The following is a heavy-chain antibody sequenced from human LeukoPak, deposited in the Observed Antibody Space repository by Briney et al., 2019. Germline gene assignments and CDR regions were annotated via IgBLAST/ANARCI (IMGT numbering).Heavy chain of an antibody. CDR3: ASGGDSNYYYYYGMDV. V-gene: IGHV3-30*03. CDR2: ISYDGSNK. D-gene: IGHD2-21*02. CDR1: GFTFSSYG. Sequence: GGSLRLSCAASGFTFSSYGMHWVRQAPGKGLEWVAVISYDGSNKYYADSVKGRFTISRDNSKNTLYLQMNSLRAEDTAVYYCASGGDSNYYYYYGMDVWGQGTTVTVSS. J-gene: IGHJ6*02.